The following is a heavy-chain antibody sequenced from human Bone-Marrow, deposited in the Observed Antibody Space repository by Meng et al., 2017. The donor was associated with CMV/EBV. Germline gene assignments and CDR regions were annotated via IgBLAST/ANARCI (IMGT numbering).Heavy chain of an antibody. V-gene: IGHV1-69*13. J-gene: IGHJ3*02. D-gene: IGHD3-10*01. CDR3: ARDISKIRGVHAFDI. Sequence: SVKVSCKASGGTFNYYAINWVRQAPGQGLEWLGDIIPIFGTTNYAQIFQGRVTTTADESSTTVYLQLSSLRSEDTAIYYCARDISKIRGVHAFDIWGQGTMVTVSS. CDR2: IIPIFGTT. CDR1: GGTFNYYA.